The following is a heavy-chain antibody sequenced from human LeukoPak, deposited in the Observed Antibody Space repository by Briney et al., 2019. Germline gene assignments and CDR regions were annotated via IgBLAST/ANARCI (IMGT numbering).Heavy chain of an antibody. CDR2: ISTYNGNT. V-gene: IGHV1-18*01. CDR3: ARGLGCSGGSCYSAPFDY. D-gene: IGHD2-15*01. CDR1: GYSFTSYA. J-gene: IGHJ4*02. Sequence: ASVKVSCKASGYSFTSYAISWVRQAPGQGLEWVGWISTYNGNTDYAQKLQGRVTMTTDTSTSTAYMELRNLRSDDTAVYYCARGLGCSGGSCYSAPFDYWGQGTLVTVSS.